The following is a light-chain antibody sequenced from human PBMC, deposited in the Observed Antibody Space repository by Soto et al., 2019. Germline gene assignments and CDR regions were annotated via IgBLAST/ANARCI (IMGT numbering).Light chain of an antibody. CDR1: QSLLHITGETF. V-gene: IGKV2-29*01. J-gene: IGKJ1*01. CDR2: EVS. CDR3: QQYDNWPWT. Sequence: DVVMTQTPLSLSVAPGQPASISCKSSQSLLHITGETFLFWYLQKPGQSPQLLIYEVSTRVSGVPDRFSGSGSGTDFTLTISSLQSEDFAVYYCQQYDNWPWTFGQGTKVDIK.